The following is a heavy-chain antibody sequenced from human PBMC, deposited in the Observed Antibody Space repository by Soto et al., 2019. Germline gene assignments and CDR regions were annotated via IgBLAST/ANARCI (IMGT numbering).Heavy chain of an antibody. CDR3: ARASGGDGYHFHIEYYGMDV. D-gene: IGHD5-12*01. CDR1: GYTFTGYY. J-gene: IGHJ6*02. CDR2: INPNSGGT. Sequence: QVQLVQSGAEVKKPGASVKVSCKASGYTFTGYYMHWVRQAPGQGLEWMGWINPNSGGTNYAQKFQGWVTMTRDTSISTAYMELSRLRSDDTAVYYCARASGGDGYHFHIEYYGMDVWGQGTTVTVSS. V-gene: IGHV1-2*04.